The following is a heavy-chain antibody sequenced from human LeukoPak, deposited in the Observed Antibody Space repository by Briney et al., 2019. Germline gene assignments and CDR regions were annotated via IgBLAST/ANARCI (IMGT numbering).Heavy chain of an antibody. Sequence: GGSLRLSCAASGFTFSSYAMSWVRQAPGKGLEWVSAISGSGGSTYYADSVKGRFTISRDNPKNTLYLQMNSLRAEDTAVYYCAKDRYYYDSSGSPYYYMDVWGKGTTVTVSS. CDR2: ISGSGGST. D-gene: IGHD3-22*01. J-gene: IGHJ6*03. CDR3: AKDRYYYDSSGSPYYYMDV. V-gene: IGHV3-23*01. CDR1: GFTFSSYA.